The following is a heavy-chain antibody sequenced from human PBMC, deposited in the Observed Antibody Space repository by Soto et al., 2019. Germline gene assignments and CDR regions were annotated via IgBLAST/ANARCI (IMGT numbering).Heavy chain of an antibody. CDR3: AREGALKPFSS. Sequence: TGGSLRLSCISSGFTFRTYTMNWVRQAPGKGLEWVSGIRGFSPYTFYAESVRGRFAISRDNAKNSVYLQMDSLRVEDTAVYYCAREGALKPFSSWGQGALVTVSS. CDR2: IRGFSPYT. CDR1: GFTFRTYT. V-gene: IGHV3-21*01. J-gene: IGHJ5*02.